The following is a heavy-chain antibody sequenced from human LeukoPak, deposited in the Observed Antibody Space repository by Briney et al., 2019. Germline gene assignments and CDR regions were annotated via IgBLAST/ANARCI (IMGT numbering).Heavy chain of an antibody. CDR1: GYTFTGYY. V-gene: IGHV1-2*02. D-gene: IGHD2-2*01. CDR2: INPNSGGT. J-gene: IGHJ5*02. CDR3: ARSGVVVPAAIGQNWFDP. Sequence: GASVKVSCKASGYTFTGYYMHWVRRAPGQGLEWMGWINPNSGGTNYAQKFQGRVTMTRDTSISTAYMELSRLRSDDTAVYYCARSGVVVPAAIGQNWFDPWGQGTLVTVSS.